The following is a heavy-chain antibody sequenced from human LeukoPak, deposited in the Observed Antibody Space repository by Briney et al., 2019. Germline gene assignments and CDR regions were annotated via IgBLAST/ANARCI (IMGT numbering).Heavy chain of an antibody. Sequence: ASVKVSCKASGYTSTGYYMHWVRQAPGQGLEWMGWINPNSGGTNYAQKFQGRVTMTRDTSISTAYMELSRLRSDDTAVYYCARYFSEGRYDFWSGYFGVWGQGTMVTVSS. V-gene: IGHV1-2*02. J-gene: IGHJ3*01. D-gene: IGHD3-3*01. CDR2: INPNSGGT. CDR1: GYTSTGYY. CDR3: ARYFSEGRYDFWSGYFGV.